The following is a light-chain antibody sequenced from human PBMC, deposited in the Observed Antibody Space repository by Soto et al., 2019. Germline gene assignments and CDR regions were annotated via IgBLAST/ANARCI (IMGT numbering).Light chain of an antibody. CDR2: EVS. J-gene: IGLJ1*01. CDR1: SSDVGGYNY. Sequence: ALTQPPSASGSPGQSVTISCTGTSSDVGGYNYVSWYQQHPGKAPKLMIYEVSKRPSGVPDRFSGSKSGNTASLTVSGLQAEDEADYYCSSYAGSNNFVVFGTGTKVTVL. CDR3: SSYAGSNNFVV. V-gene: IGLV2-8*01.